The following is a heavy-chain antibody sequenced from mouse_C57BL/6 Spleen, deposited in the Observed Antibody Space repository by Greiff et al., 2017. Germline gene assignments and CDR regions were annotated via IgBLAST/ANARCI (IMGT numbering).Heavy chain of an antibody. Sequence: EVKLMESGEGLVKPGGSLKLSRAASGFTFSSYAMSWVRQTPEKRLEWVAYISSGGDYIYYEDTVKGRFTISRDNARNTLYLQMSSLKSEDTAMYYCTSFITTVVEGYFDVWGTGTTVTVSS. CDR2: ISSGGDYI. CDR1: GFTFSSYA. J-gene: IGHJ1*03. V-gene: IGHV5-9-1*02. CDR3: TSFITTVVEGYFDV. D-gene: IGHD1-1*01.